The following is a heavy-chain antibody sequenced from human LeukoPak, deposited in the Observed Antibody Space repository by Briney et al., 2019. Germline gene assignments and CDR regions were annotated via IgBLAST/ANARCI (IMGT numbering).Heavy chain of an antibody. Sequence: ASVKVSCKASGYTFTSYGISWVRQAPGQGLEWMGGFDPEDGETIYAQKFQGRVTMTEDTSTDTANMELSSLRSEDTAVYYCAMAPFYDSSGYNLDYWGQGTLVTVSS. CDR1: GYTFTSYG. V-gene: IGHV1-24*01. CDR3: AMAPFYDSSGYNLDY. D-gene: IGHD3-22*01. J-gene: IGHJ4*02. CDR2: FDPEDGET.